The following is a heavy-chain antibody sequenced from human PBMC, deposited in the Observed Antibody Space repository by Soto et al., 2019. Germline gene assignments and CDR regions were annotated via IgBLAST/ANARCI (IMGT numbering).Heavy chain of an antibody. CDR2: IFHTGAT. J-gene: IGHJ4*02. V-gene: IGHV4-4*07. CDR1: GVSITSNY. CDR3: ARDSPSSGRSFDI. Sequence: ATLSLTCNVSGVSITSNYWNWVRQPAGKRREWIGRIFHTGATKVNSNLRSRVIMSIDTSKNQFSLKLRPVTAADTAVYYCARDSPSSGRSFDIWGQGILVTVSS. D-gene: IGHD1-26*01.